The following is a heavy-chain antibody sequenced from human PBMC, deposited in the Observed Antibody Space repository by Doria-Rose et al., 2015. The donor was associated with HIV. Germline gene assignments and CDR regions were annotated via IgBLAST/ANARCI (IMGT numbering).Heavy chain of an antibody. CDR2: IFSDDER. V-gene: IGHV2-26*01. J-gene: IGHJ4*02. CDR3: ARIKSSRWYHKYYFDF. CDR1: GVSLSSPGMG. Sequence: QITLKESSPVLVKPTETLTLTCTVSGVSLSSPGMGVSWIRQPPGKVLEWLANIFSDDERSYKTSLKSILTISRCTSKSQVVLIMTDMDPVDTATYYCARIKSSRWYHKYYFDFWGQGTLVIVSA. D-gene: IGHD6-13*01.